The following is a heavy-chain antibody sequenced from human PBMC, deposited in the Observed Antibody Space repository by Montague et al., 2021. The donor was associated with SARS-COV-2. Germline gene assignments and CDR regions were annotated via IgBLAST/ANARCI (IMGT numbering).Heavy chain of an antibody. CDR3: ARDDIVLQGVTKGMDV. Sequence: SETLSLTCTVSGGSISSSNYYWGWIRQPPGKGLEWIGNMYYSGSTYYNPSLKSRVTISVGTSKNQFSLKLSPVTAADTAVYYCARDDIVLQGVTKGMDVWGQGTAVTVSS. CDR1: GGSISSSNYY. CDR2: MYYSGST. D-gene: IGHD3-10*01. J-gene: IGHJ6*02. V-gene: IGHV4-39*07.